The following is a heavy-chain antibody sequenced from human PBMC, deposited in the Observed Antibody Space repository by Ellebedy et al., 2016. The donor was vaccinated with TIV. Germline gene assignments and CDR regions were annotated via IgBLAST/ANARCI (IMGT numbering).Heavy chain of an antibody. J-gene: IGHJ6*02. Sequence: SETLSLXXTVSGDSISSYYWSWIRQPPGKGLEWIGYIYYTGSTKYNPSLKSRVTMSVDTSKNQFSLKLSSVTAADTAMYYCARDPRGPYYDSLGMDVWGQGTTVTVSS. D-gene: IGHD3-22*01. CDR1: GDSISSYY. CDR3: ARDPRGPYYDSLGMDV. V-gene: IGHV4-59*01. CDR2: IYYTGST.